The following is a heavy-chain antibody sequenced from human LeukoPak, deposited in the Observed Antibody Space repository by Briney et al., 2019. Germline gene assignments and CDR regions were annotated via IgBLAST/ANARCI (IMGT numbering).Heavy chain of an antibody. J-gene: IGHJ4*02. CDR2: IHYDGKI. V-gene: IGHV3-53*01. CDR3: ASGDGYLQPY. Sequence: GGSLRLSCAASGFSVSGKFMSWVRQAPGKGLEWVSIIHYDGKIRYAGSVGGRFTIYRDDSENTLFLQMNSLRVDDTAVYFCASGDGYLQPYWGQGTLVTVSS. CDR1: GFSVSGKF. D-gene: IGHD2-21*01.